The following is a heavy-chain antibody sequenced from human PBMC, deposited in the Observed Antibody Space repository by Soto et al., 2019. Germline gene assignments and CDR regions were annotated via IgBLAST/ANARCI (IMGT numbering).Heavy chain of an antibody. CDR1: GGSFSGFY. CDR3: ARGVSVTLAVQGGAPDKNYFDS. D-gene: IGHD1-26*01. V-gene: IGHV4-34*04. Sequence: SETLSLTCAVSGGSFSGFYWSWIRQSPGKGLEWIGEIDHSGITNHNTALRSRATMSVDTSKNQFSLKLRSVTAADTAVYYCARGVSVTLAVQGGAPDKNYFDSWSQGTLVTVSS. J-gene: IGHJ4*02. CDR2: IDHSGIT.